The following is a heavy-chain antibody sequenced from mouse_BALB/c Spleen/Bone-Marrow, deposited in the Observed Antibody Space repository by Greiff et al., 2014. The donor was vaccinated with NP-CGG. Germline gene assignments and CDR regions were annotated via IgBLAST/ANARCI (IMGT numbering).Heavy chain of an antibody. J-gene: IGHJ2*01. CDR1: GYTFTSYV. CDR2: INPYNDGT. D-gene: IGHD3-3*01. V-gene: IGHV1-14*01. Sequence: HLVESGPELVKPGASVKMSCKASGYTFTSYVMHWVKQKPGQGLEWIGYINPYNDGTKYNEKFKGKATLTSDKSSSTAYMELSSLTSEDSAVYYCARGGTSHFDYWGQGTTLTVSS. CDR3: ARGGTSHFDY.